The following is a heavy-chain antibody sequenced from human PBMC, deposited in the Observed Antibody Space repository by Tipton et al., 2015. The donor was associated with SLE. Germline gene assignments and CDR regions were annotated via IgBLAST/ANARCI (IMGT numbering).Heavy chain of an antibody. D-gene: IGHD1-26*01. Sequence: SLRLSCAASGFTFSSYSMNWVRQAPGKGLEWVSSISSGSNYIYYADSLKGRFTISRDNAKNSLYLQMNSLRAEDTAVYYCARDPPTKGAFDIWGQGTMVTVSS. CDR2: ISSGSNYI. CDR1: GFTFSSYS. CDR3: ARDPPTKGAFDI. V-gene: IGHV3-21*01. J-gene: IGHJ3*02.